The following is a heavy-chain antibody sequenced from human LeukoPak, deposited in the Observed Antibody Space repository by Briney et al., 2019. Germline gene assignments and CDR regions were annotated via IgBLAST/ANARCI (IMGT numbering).Heavy chain of an antibody. CDR1: GGSFSGYY. CDR3: ARAPVGSGWVINWFDP. Sequence: PSETLSLTCAVYGGSFSGYYWSWIRQPPGKGLEWIGEINHSGSTNYNPSLKSRVTISVDTSKNQFSLKLSSVTAADTAVYYCARAPVGSGWVINWFDPWGQGTLVTVSS. D-gene: IGHD6-19*01. V-gene: IGHV4-34*01. CDR2: INHSGST. J-gene: IGHJ5*02.